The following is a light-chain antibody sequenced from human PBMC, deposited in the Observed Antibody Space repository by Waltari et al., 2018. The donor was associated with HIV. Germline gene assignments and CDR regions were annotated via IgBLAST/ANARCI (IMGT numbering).Light chain of an antibody. Sequence: SALTQPASVPGSPGQSVTISCTGLSRDTGVSKLVPWYQQSPGKAPQLMIYGIDGLPSTVSHRFSGSRSGDTASLTISGLQSGDEGDYYCCSYTSSHSLIFGGGTKLTVL. V-gene: IGLV2-23*02. CDR1: SRDTGVSKL. CDR3: CSYTSSHSLI. J-gene: IGLJ2*01. CDR2: GID.